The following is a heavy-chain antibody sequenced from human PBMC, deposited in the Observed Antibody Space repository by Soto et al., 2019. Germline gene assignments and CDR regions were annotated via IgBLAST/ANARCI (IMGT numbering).Heavy chain of an antibody. Sequence: QVQQVQSGAEVKKPGSSVKVSCKASGDTFSSYIMTWVRQAPGQGLEWMGGIIPMFGTANTAQKFQGRVTITADESTNTAHMELRSLRSEDTAVYYCARGGPIGRWFDPWGQGTLVIVSS. CDR1: GDTFSSYI. V-gene: IGHV1-69*01. J-gene: IGHJ5*02. CDR3: ARGGPIGRWFDP. D-gene: IGHD3-10*01. CDR2: IIPMFGTA.